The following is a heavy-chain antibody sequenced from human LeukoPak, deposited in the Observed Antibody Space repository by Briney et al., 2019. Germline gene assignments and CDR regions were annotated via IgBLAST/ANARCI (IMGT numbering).Heavy chain of an antibody. Sequence: GESLKISCKGSEYSFTNYWIGWVRQMPGRGLEWMGIIYPGDSNTRYSPSFQGQVTISADKSISTAYLQWSSLKASDTAMYYCARLAYCTGGNCFYFFDYWGQGTLLTVSS. CDR1: EYSFTNYW. V-gene: IGHV5-51*01. J-gene: IGHJ4*02. D-gene: IGHD2-15*01. CDR2: IYPGDSNT. CDR3: ARLAYCTGGNCFYFFDY.